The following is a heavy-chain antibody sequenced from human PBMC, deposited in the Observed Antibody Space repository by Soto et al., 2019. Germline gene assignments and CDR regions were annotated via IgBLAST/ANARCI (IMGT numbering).Heavy chain of an antibody. D-gene: IGHD3-22*01. CDR1: GFTFSPYS. Sequence: GSLRLSCAASGFTFSPYSMNWVRQAPGKGLEWISSISSSSSYIYYADSVKGRFTISRDNAKNSLYLQMNSLRAEDTAVYYCARVGINYYDSSGYFGKDYWGQGALITVS. CDR3: ARVGINYYDSSGYFGKDY. V-gene: IGHV3-21*01. J-gene: IGHJ4*02. CDR2: ISSSSSYI.